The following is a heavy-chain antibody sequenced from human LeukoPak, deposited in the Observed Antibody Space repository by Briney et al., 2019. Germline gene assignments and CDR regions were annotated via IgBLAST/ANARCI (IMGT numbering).Heavy chain of an antibody. J-gene: IGHJ3*02. Sequence: SETLSLTCTVCGVSVRIYYWSWIRQPPGKGLEWIGSIFYSGSTYYNPSLKSRVTISVDTSNNQFSLKLSSVTAADTAVYFCARHVTSFHIWGQGTMVTVSS. CDR3: ARHVTSFHI. D-gene: IGHD2-21*02. CDR1: GVSVRIYY. V-gene: IGHV4-59*05. CDR2: IFYSGST.